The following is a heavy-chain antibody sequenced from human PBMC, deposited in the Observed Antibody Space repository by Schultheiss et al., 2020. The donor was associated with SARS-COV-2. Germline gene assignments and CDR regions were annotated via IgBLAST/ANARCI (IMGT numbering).Heavy chain of an antibody. Sequence: GGSLRLSCAASGFTFSDYYMSWIRQAPGKGLEWVSYISSSSSTIYYADSVKGRFTISRDNSKNTLYLQMNSLRAEDTAVYYCAKDTAMGDDAFDIWGQGTMVTVSS. CDR3: AKDTAMGDDAFDI. V-gene: IGHV3-11*01. CDR2: ISSSSSTI. J-gene: IGHJ3*02. D-gene: IGHD5-18*01. CDR1: GFTFSDYY.